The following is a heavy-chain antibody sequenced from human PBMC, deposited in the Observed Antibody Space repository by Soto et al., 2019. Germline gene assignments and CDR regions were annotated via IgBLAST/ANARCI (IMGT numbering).Heavy chain of an antibody. D-gene: IGHD3-22*01. Sequence: GGSLRLSCAASGFTFSSYAMSWVRQAPGKGLEWVSAISGSGGSTYYADSVKGRFTISRDNSKNTLYLQMNSLRAEDTAVYYCAKDSMIVVVITTDYWGQGTLVTVSS. J-gene: IGHJ4*02. CDR3: AKDSMIVVVITTDY. CDR1: GFTFSSYA. V-gene: IGHV3-23*01. CDR2: ISGSGGST.